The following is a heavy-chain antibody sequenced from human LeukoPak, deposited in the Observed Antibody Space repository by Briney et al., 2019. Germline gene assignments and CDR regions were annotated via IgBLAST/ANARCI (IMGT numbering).Heavy chain of an antibody. CDR2: ISAYNGNT. D-gene: IGHD4-17*01. Sequence: GASVKVSCKASGYTFTSYGISWVRQAPGQGLEWMGWISAYNGNTNYAQKLQGRVTMTTDTSTSTAYMELRSLRSDDTAVYYCARSGDYGDYRRYYYYYMDVWGKGTTVTVSS. CDR3: ARSGDYGDYRRYYYYYMDV. J-gene: IGHJ6*03. V-gene: IGHV1-18*01. CDR1: GYTFTSYG.